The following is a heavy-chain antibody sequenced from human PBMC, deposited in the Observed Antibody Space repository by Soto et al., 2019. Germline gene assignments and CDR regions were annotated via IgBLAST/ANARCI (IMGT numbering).Heavy chain of an antibody. CDR2: ISSSSSTI. CDR3: ARDFGDEGVYDHYWYFDL. Sequence: EVQLVESGGGLVQPGGSLRLSCAASGFTFSSYSMNWVRQAPGKGLEWVSYISSSSSTIYYADSVKGRFTISRDNAKNSLYLQMNSLRAEDTAVYYCARDFGDEGVYDHYWYFDLWGRGTLVTVSS. J-gene: IGHJ2*01. V-gene: IGHV3-48*01. CDR1: GFTFSSYS. D-gene: IGHD5-12*01.